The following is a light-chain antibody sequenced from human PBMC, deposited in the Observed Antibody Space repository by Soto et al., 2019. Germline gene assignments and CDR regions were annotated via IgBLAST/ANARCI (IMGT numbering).Light chain of an antibody. J-gene: IGKJ5*01. Sequence: EIVMTQTPLSLPVTPVDPASISFRSSQSLLDRDDGNIYLDWYLQKPGQSPQLLIYEVSTRVSGVPDRFSGSGSGTDFTLEISRVETDDVGIYYCMQSTQLPPTFGQGTRLEIK. CDR3: MQSTQLPPT. CDR1: QSLLDRDDGNIY. CDR2: EVS. V-gene: IGKV2D-29*02.